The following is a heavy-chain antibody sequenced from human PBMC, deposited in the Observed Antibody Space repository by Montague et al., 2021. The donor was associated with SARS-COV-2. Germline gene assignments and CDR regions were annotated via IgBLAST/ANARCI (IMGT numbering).Heavy chain of an antibody. V-gene: IGHV3-30-3*01. CDR1: GFTFSSYA. CDR3: ARLHFDDPYYYGAGNLQVLNY. J-gene: IGHJ4*01. D-gene: IGHD3-10*01. Sequence: SLRLSCAASGFTFSSYAMHWVRQAPGKGLEWVAVISYDGSNKYYADSVKGRFTISRDNSKNTLYLQMNSLRAEDTAVYYCARLHFDDPYYYGAGNLQVLNYGGQEPWSPSPQ. CDR2: ISYDGSNK.